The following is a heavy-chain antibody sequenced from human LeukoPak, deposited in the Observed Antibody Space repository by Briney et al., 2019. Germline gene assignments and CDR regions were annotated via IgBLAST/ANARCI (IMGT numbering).Heavy chain of an antibody. CDR1: GGSISSYY. CDR2: IYYSGST. V-gene: IGHV4-59*01. D-gene: IGHD3-22*01. CDR3: ARYYYDSSGYYSFDP. Sequence: SETLSLTCTVSGGSISSYYWSWIRQPPGKGLEWIGYIYYSGSTNYNPSLKSRVTISVDTSKNQFSLKLSSVTAADTAVYYCARYYYDSSGYYSFDPWGQGTLVTVSS. J-gene: IGHJ5*02.